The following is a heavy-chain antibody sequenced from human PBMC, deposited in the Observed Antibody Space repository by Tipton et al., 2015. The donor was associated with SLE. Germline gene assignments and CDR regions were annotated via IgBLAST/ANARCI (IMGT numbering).Heavy chain of an antibody. V-gene: IGHV3-30-3*01. CDR2: ISYDGSNK. CDR1: GFTFSGYA. J-gene: IGHJ3*02. CDR3: ARVPGAFDI. Sequence: SLRLSCAASGFTFSGYAMHWVRQAPGKGLDWVALISYDGSNKYYADSVKGRFTISRDNSKNTLYLQMNSLRPEDTAVYYCARVPGAFDIWGQGTMVTVSS.